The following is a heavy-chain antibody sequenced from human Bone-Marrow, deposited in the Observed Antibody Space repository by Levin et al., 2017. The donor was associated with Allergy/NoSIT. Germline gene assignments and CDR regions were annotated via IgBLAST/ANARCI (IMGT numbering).Heavy chain of an antibody. CDR3: ARGGGLVVVVAEYFEY. J-gene: IGHJ4*02. D-gene: IGHD3-22*01. Sequence: SETLSLTCSVSGGSFRSSSYYWGWNRQSPGKGLEWIGSIYNSESTYYNPSLGVRVTMSVDTSENQFSLKLTSVTAAATAVYYCARGGGLVVVVAEYFEYWGQGTLVTVSS. CDR2: IYNSEST. CDR1: GGSFRSSSYY. V-gene: IGHV4-39*01.